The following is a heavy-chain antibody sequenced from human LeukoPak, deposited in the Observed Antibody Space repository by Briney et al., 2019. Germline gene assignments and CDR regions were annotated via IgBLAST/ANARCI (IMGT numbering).Heavy chain of an antibody. CDR1: GPTFTGYY. CDR3: ARVATFAGSSGSYFAF. D-gene: IGHD1-26*01. J-gene: IGHJ4*02. Sequence: ASVTVSCKASGPTFTGYYIHWARQAPGQGLGWMGWIHPNSGGSDYAPKFPGRVTMTGDTSTDASIGTVYMELSRLTSDDTAVYYCARVATFAGSSGSYFAFWGQGTLVTVSS. CDR2: IHPNSGGS. V-gene: IGHV1-2*02.